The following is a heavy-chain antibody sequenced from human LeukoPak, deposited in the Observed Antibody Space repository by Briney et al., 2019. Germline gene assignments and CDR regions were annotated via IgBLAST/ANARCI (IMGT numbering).Heavy chain of an antibody. D-gene: IGHD2-2*01. CDR2: ISSSSSYI. CDR1: GFTFSSYI. Sequence: GGSLRLSCAASGFTFSSYIMNWVCQAPGKGLEWVSCISSSSSYIYYADSVRGRFTISRDNAKNSLYLQMNSLRTEDTAVYYCARGPSYASLDVWGQGTTVTVSS. CDR3: ARGPSYASLDV. V-gene: IGHV3-21*01. J-gene: IGHJ6*02.